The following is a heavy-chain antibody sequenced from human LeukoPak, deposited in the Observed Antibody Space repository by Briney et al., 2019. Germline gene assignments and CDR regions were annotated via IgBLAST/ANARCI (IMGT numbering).Heavy chain of an antibody. Sequence: GVSLRLSCAASGFTFSSSVMGWVRQAPGKGLEWVSGISNSGSITYYADSVKGRFTISRDNSKNMLYLQMNSLRAEDTAVYYCAKGSFWGQGTLVTVSS. CDR2: ISNSGSIT. CDR1: GFTFSSSV. J-gene: IGHJ4*02. CDR3: AKGSF. V-gene: IGHV3-23*01.